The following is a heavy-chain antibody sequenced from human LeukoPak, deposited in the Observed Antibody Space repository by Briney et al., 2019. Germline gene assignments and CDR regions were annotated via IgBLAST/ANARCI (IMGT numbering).Heavy chain of an antibody. CDR3: ARGGVSAVFDI. Sequence: QTGGSLRLSCVASGFTFKSFWMYWVRQVPGKGLVCVSQISSDGVTTNYADSVKGRFTISRDNAKNALYLQMNSLRAEDTAVYYCARGGVSAVFDIWGQGTMVTVSS. J-gene: IGHJ3*02. CDR2: ISSDGVTT. CDR1: GFTFKSFW. D-gene: IGHD2-15*01. V-gene: IGHV3-74*01.